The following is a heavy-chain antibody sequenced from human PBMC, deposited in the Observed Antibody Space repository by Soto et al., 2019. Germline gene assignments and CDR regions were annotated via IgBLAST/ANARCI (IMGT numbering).Heavy chain of an antibody. CDR3: ARESGYCTTNSCSAPHAIDI. CDR2: ISYDGSNR. D-gene: IGHD2-2*01. J-gene: IGHJ3*02. CDR1: GFTFGGYA. V-gene: IGHV3-30-3*01. Sequence: QVQLVESGGGVVQPGRSLRLSCAASGFTFGGYAMHWVRQAPGTGLEWVAVISYDGSNRYYADSVKGRLTISRDNSKNTLYLQMNRLRAEDTDVYSCARESGYCTTNSCSAPHAIDIWSHGTLVTVSS.